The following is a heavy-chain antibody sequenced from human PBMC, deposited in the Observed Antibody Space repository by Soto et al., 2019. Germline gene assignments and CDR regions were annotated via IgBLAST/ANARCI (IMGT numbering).Heavy chain of an antibody. D-gene: IGHD3-22*01. J-gene: IGHJ4*02. Sequence: PGGSLRLSCAASGFTFSSYGMHWVRQAPGKGLEWVALLSYDGSDKDYADSVKGRFTISRDNSRNTLFLQMNSLRAEDTAVYYCARDYYKYYDSSGYYRSPAYWGQGTLVTVSS. V-gene: IGHV3-30*03. CDR3: ARDYYKYYDSSGYYRSPAY. CDR1: GFTFSSYG. CDR2: LSYDGSDK.